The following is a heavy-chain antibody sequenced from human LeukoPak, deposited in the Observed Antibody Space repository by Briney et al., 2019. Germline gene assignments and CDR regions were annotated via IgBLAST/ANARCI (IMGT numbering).Heavy chain of an antibody. D-gene: IGHD2-2*03. CDR2: INPNSGGT. CDR1: GYTFTSYG. V-gene: IGHV1-2*06. CDR3: ARVSDGYAFDI. Sequence: ASVKVSCKASGYTFTSYGISWVRQAPGQGLEWMGRINPNSGGTNYAQKFQGRVTMTRDTSISTAYMELSRLRSDDTAVYYCARVSDGYAFDIWGQGTMVTVSS. J-gene: IGHJ3*02.